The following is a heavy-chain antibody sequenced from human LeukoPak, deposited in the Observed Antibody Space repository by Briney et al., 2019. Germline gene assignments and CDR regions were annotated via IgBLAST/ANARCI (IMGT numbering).Heavy chain of an antibody. D-gene: IGHD6-6*01. Sequence: GGSLRLSCAASGLTFSTYSMNWVRQAPGKGLEWVSYISSSSSTIYYADSVKGRFTISRDNAKNSLHLQMNTLRDEDTAVYYCAREXSSSSGKALDYWGQGTLVTVSS. CDR3: AREXSSSSGKALDY. CDR1: GLTFSTYS. CDR2: ISSSSSTI. J-gene: IGHJ4*02. V-gene: IGHV3-48*02.